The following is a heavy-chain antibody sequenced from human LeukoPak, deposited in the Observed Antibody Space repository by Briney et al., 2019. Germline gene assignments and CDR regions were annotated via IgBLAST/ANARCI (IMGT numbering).Heavy chain of an antibody. D-gene: IGHD3-22*01. V-gene: IGHV4-39*01. Sequence: EWIGSIYYSGSTYYNPSLKSRVTISVDTSKNQFSLKLSSVTAADTAVYYCARRWLLQYFDYWGQGTLVTVSS. CDR2: IYYSGST. J-gene: IGHJ4*02. CDR3: ARRWLLQYFDY.